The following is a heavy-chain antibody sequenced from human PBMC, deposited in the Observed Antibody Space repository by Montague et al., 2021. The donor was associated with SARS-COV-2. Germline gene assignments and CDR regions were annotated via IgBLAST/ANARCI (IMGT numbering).Heavy chain of an antibody. CDR2: IYYSGST. Sequence: SETLSLTCTVSGGSISSGDYYWSWIRQPPGKGLEWIGYIYYSGSTNYNPSLKSRVTISVDTSKNQFSLKLSSVTAADTAVYYCARGSGWMGNAFDIWGQGTMVTVSS. CDR1: GGSISSGDYY. J-gene: IGHJ3*02. CDR3: ARGSGWMGNAFDI. D-gene: IGHD6-19*01. V-gene: IGHV4-61*08.